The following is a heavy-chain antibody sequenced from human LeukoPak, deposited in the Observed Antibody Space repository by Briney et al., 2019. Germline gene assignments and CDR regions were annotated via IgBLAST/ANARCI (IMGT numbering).Heavy chain of an antibody. CDR3: VRVGRVVVGYNWFDP. Sequence: PSETLSLTCTVSGGSISSSSYYWGWIRQPPGKGLEWIVSIYYSGSTYSNPSLKSRVTISVDTSKNQFSLELRSVTAADTAVYYCVRVGRVVVGYNWFDPWGQGTLVTVSS. CDR2: IYYSGST. D-gene: IGHD2-15*01. V-gene: IGHV4-39*01. CDR1: GGSISSSSYY. J-gene: IGHJ5*02.